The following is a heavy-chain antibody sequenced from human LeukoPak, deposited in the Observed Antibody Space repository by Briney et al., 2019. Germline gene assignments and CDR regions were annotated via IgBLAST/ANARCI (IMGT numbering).Heavy chain of an antibody. CDR2: ISAYNGNT. CDR3: ARYLFYDSSGAFDY. D-gene: IGHD3-22*01. J-gene: IGHJ4*02. CDR1: GYTFTSYG. V-gene: IGHV1-18*01. Sequence: ASVNVSCTASGYTFTSYGISWVRQAPGQGLEWMGWISAYNGNTNYAQKFQGRVTITRDTSASTAYMELSSLRSEDTAVYCCARYLFYDSSGAFDYWGQGTLVTVSS.